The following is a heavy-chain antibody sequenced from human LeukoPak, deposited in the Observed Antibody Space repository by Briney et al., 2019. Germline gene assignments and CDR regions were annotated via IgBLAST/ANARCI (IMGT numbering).Heavy chain of an antibody. D-gene: IGHD3-10*01. V-gene: IGHV4-34*01. Sequence: PSETLSLTCAVYGGSFSGYYWSWIRQPPGKGLEWIGEINHSGSTNYNPSLKSRVTISVDTSKNQFSLKLSSVTAADTAVYYCARVMVRGVIRIWGQGTLVTVSS. J-gene: IGHJ4*02. CDR2: INHSGST. CDR3: ARVMVRGVIRI. CDR1: GGSFSGYY.